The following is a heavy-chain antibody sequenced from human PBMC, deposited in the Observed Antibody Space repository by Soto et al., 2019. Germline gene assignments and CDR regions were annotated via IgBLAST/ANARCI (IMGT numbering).Heavy chain of an antibody. Sequence: GGSPRLSCAASGFTFSSYGMHWVRQAPGKGLEWVAVIWYDGSNKYYADSVKGRFTISRDNSKNTLYLQMNSLRAEDTAVYYCARDWCSSTSCYPTDYYYGMDVWGQGTTVTVSS. CDR2: IWYDGSNK. V-gene: IGHV3-33*01. D-gene: IGHD2-2*01. J-gene: IGHJ6*02. CDR1: GFTFSSYG. CDR3: ARDWCSSTSCYPTDYYYGMDV.